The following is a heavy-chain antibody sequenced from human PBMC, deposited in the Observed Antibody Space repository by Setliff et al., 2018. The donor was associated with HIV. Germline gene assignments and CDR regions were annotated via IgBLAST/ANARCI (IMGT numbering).Heavy chain of an antibody. V-gene: IGHV1-2*02. CDR1: GYTFTGYY. D-gene: IGHD3-3*01. CDR3: ARDGKTYYNFWSGHDY. Sequence: GASVKVSCKASGYTFTGYYMHWVRQAPGQGLEWMGWINPNSGGTDYAQKFQGRVTMTRDTSISTAYMELSRLRSDDTAVYYCARDGKTYYNFWSGHDYWGQGTLVTVSS. J-gene: IGHJ4*02. CDR2: INPNSGGT.